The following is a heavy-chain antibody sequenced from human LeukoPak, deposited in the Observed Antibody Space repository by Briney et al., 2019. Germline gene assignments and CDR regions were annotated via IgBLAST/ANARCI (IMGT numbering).Heavy chain of an antibody. D-gene: IGHD3-9*01. CDR2: VIPILGLA. V-gene: IGHV1-69*04. CDR1: GGTFSSYA. Sequence: GASVKVSCKASGGTFSSYAFNWVRQAPGQGLEWMGRVIPILGLANYAQKFQGRVTITADKSTNTAYMELGSLSSDDTAVYYCAHILTGYYMDYWGQGTLVTVSS. CDR3: AHILTGYYMDY. J-gene: IGHJ4*02.